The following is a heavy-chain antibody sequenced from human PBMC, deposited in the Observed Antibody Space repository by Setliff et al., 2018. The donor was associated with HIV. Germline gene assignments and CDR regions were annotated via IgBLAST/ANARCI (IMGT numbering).Heavy chain of an antibody. J-gene: IGHJ6*03. CDR2: TLPMFGTT. CDR3: ARDAFDYTAYYYSYMDV. D-gene: IGHD4-4*01. Sequence: SVKVSCKASGGTFSMFAISWVRQAPGQGLEWMGGTLPMFGTTDYAQKLQGRVTITADESTSTTYMELSSLRSEDTAVYYCARDAFDYTAYYYSYMDVRGKGTTVTVSS. V-gene: IGHV1-69*13. CDR1: GGTFSMFA.